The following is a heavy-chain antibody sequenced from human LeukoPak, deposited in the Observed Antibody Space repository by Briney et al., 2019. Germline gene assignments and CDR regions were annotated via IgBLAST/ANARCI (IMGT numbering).Heavy chain of an antibody. D-gene: IGHD6-13*01. J-gene: IGHJ3*02. Sequence: GGSLRLSCAASGFTFSSYGMTWIRQAPGKGLEWVSYISNTGSTIYYADSVKGRFTISRDNAKKSLYLQMNSLRAEDTAVYYCARGELYSSSWHDAFDIWGQGTMVTVSS. CDR1: GFTFSSYG. V-gene: IGHV3-48*04. CDR2: ISNTGSTI. CDR3: ARGELYSSSWHDAFDI.